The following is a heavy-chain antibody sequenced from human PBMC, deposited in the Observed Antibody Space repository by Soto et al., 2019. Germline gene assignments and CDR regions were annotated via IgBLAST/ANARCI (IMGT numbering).Heavy chain of an antibody. V-gene: IGHV3-30-3*01. J-gene: IGHJ4*02. Sequence: GGSLRLSCAASGFTFSSYAMHWVRQAPGKGLEWVAVISYDGSNKYYADSVKGRFTISRDNSKNTLYLQMNSLRAEDTAVYYCARDQPIVVGDGPIDYWGQGTLVTVSS. CDR2: ISYDGSNK. CDR3: ARDQPIVVGDGPIDY. D-gene: IGHD2-15*01. CDR1: GFTFSSYA.